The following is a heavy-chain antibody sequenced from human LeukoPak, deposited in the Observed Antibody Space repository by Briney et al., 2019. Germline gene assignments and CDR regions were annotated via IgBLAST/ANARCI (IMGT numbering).Heavy chain of an antibody. CDR2: ISSNGVKT. V-gene: IGHV3-64*02. CDR3: ARGRGGSYDH. D-gene: IGHD1-26*01. CDR1: GFIFSSYA. J-gene: IGHJ4*02. Sequence: PGGSLRLSCAASGFIFSSYAMHCVRQAPGKGLEYVSAISSNGVKTYYAESVKGRFTISRDNSNNTLYLQMGSLRAEDMAVYYCARGRGGSYDHWGQGTLVTVSS.